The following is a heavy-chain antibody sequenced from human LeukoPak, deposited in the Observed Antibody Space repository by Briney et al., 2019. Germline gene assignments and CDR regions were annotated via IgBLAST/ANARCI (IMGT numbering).Heavy chain of an antibody. CDR3: ARDRLHYGEYEKTFDY. V-gene: IGHV3-48*01. J-gene: IGHJ4*02. D-gene: IGHD4-17*01. CDR1: GFSFIRYS. CDR2: ISSSGSTI. Sequence: PGGSLRLSCAASGFSFIRYSMSSGRQAPRGGLWWVSYISSSGSTIYYADSVKGRFTISRDNAKNSLYLQMDSLRAEDTAVYYCARDRLHYGEYEKTFDYWGQGTLVTVSS.